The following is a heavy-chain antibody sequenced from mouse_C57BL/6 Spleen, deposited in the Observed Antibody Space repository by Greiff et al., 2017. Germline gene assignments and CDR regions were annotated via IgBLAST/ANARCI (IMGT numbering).Heavy chain of an antibody. CDR3: ARIDYDGYYAMDY. CDR1: GYSFTGYY. Sequence: VQLQQSGPELVKPGASVKISCKASGYSFTGYYMNWVKQSPEKSLEWIGEINPSTGGTTYNQKFKAKATLTVDKSSSTAYMQLKSLTSEDSAVYYCARIDYDGYYAMDYWGQGTSVTVSS. D-gene: IGHD2-4*01. V-gene: IGHV1-42*01. J-gene: IGHJ4*01. CDR2: INPSTGGT.